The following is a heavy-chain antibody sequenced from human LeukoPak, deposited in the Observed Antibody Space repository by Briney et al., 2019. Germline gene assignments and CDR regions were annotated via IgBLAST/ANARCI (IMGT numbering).Heavy chain of an antibody. V-gene: IGHV4-59*01. CDR1: GGSISSYY. D-gene: IGHD2-2*01. Sequence: SETLSLTCTVSGGSISSYYWSWIRQPPGKGLEWIGYIYYSGSTNYNPSLKSRVTISVDTSKNQFSLKLSSVTAADTAVYYCARDRGAEYGYYYYGTDVWGKGTTVTVSS. CDR3: ARDRGAEYGYYYYGTDV. CDR2: IYYSGST. J-gene: IGHJ6*04.